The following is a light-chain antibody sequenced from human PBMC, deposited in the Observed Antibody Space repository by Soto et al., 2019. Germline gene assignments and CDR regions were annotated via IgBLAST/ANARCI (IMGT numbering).Light chain of an antibody. CDR1: SSDVGGYNY. Sequence: QSVLTQPASVSGSPGQSITISCTGTSSDVGGYNYVSWYQQHPGKAPKLMIYEVTNRPSGISDRFSASKSGNTASLTISGLQAEDEADYYCNSYTISSTLVFGGGTKLTVL. V-gene: IGLV2-14*01. CDR3: NSYTISSTLV. J-gene: IGLJ2*01. CDR2: EVT.